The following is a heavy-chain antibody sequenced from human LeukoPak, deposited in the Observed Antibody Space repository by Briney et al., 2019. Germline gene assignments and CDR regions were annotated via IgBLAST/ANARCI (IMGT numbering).Heavy chain of an antibody. V-gene: IGHV3-23*01. CDR3: AKVRQGYSYFDY. Sequence: GGSLRLSCATSGFTFSNYAMNRVRQAPGKGLEWVSTISVSGGSTYYADSVKGRFTISRDNSKNTLYLQMNSLRAEDTAVYYCAKVRQGYSYFDYWGQGSLVTVSS. J-gene: IGHJ4*02. CDR2: ISVSGGST. D-gene: IGHD3-22*01. CDR1: GFTFSNYA.